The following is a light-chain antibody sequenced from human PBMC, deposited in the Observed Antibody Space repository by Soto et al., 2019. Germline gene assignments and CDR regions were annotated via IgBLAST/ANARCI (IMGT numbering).Light chain of an antibody. V-gene: IGKV1-5*03. Sequence: DIQMTQSPSTLSASVGDRVTITCRASQNVRIYLAWYQQKPGKAPKPLIYQTSSLQSGVPSRFSGSGSETEFTLAISSLQPEDFATYYCQQYYIYPPAFGLGTKVEIK. J-gene: IGKJ3*01. CDR1: QNVRIY. CDR3: QQYYIYPPA. CDR2: QTS.